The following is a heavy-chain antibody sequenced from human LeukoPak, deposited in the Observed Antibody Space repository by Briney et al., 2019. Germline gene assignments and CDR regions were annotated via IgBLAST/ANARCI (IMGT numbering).Heavy chain of an antibody. Sequence: WEALSLTCAGYGGSFSGYYWNWLGQPPGKGLEGVGEINHSGSTNYNPSLPSRGTISVDTCKNQFSLTLSSVTAADTAVYYCARARRIQLCFGWFDPSGQGTLVTVSS. J-gene: IGHJ5*02. CDR3: ARARRIQLCFGWFDP. CDR1: GGSFSGYY. V-gene: IGHV4-34*01. CDR2: INHSGST. D-gene: IGHD5-18*01.